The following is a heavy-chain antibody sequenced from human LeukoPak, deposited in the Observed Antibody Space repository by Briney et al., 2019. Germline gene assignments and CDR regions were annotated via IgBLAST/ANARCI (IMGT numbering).Heavy chain of an antibody. Sequence: SETLSLTCTVSGGSISSYYWSWIRQPPGKGLEWIGYIYYSGSTSYNPSLKSRVTISVDTSKNQFSLKLSSVTAADTAVYYCARERYDWYQLERAFDYWGQGTLVTVSS. D-gene: IGHD2-2*01. CDR1: GGSISSYY. CDR3: ARERYDWYQLERAFDY. V-gene: IGHV4-59*01. J-gene: IGHJ4*02. CDR2: IYYSGST.